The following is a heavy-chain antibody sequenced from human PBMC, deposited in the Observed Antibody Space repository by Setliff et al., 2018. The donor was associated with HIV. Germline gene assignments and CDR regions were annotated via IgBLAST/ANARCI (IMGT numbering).Heavy chain of an antibody. CDR3: ARSRRYYDSSGYYPGAFDI. CDR1: GGSISTYY. V-gene: IGHV4-59*08. CDR2: IYYSGST. D-gene: IGHD3-22*01. J-gene: IGHJ3*02. Sequence: SETLSLTCTVSGGSISTYYWSWIRQSPGKGLEWIGYIYYSGSTKYNPSLKSRLTISVDTSKNQFSLKLSSVTAADTAVYYCARSRRYYDSSGYYPGAFDIWGQGTVVTVSS.